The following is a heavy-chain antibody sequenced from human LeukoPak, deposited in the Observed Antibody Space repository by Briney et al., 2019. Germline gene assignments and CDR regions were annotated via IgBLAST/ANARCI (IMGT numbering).Heavy chain of an antibody. D-gene: IGHD1-14*01. J-gene: IGHJ4*02. CDR1: GGSFSGHY. Sequence: SETLSLTCAVYGGSFSGHYWSWIRQPPGKGLEWIGEINHSGSTNYNPSLKSRVTISVDTSKNQFSLKLSSVTAADTAVYYCASDGDTTPAGYWGQGTLVTVSS. CDR2: INHSGST. CDR3: ASDGDTTPAGY. V-gene: IGHV4-34*01.